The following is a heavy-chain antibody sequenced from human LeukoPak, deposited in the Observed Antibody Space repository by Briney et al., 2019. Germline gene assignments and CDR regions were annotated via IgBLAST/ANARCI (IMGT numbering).Heavy chain of an antibody. V-gene: IGHV4-59*08. J-gene: IGHJ4*02. D-gene: IGHD5-12*01. CDR2: IYYSGST. CDR3: ARLPRGYSGYDSALDY. CDR1: GGSISSYY. Sequence: SETLSLTCTVSGGSISSYYWSWIRQPPGKGLEWIVYIYYSGSTNYNPSLKSRVTISVDTSKNQFSLKLSSVTAADTAVYYCARLPRGYSGYDSALDYWGQGTLVTVSS.